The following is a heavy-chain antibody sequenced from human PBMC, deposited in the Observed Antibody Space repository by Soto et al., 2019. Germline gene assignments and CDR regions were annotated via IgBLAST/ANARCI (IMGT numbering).Heavy chain of an antibody. CDR1: GFTVSSNY. J-gene: IGHJ3*02. Sequence: VGSLRLSCAASGFTVSSNYMSWVRQAPGKGLEWVSVIYSGGSTYYADSVKGRFTISRDNSKNTLYLQMNSLRAEDTAVYYCSGGVGATYYAFDIWGQGTMVTVSS. V-gene: IGHV3-53*01. CDR2: IYSGGST. D-gene: IGHD1-26*01. CDR3: SGGVGATYYAFDI.